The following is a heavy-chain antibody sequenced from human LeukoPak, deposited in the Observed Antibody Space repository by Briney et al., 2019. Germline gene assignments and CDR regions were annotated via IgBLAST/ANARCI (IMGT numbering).Heavy chain of an antibody. D-gene: IGHD3-3*01. J-gene: IGHJ6*02. CDR3: AGQSVLRFLEWLHDYGMDV. Sequence: ASVNVSCKASGYTFTSYYMHWVRQAPGQGLEWMGIINPSGGSTSYAQTFQGRVTMTRDTSTSTVYMELSSLRSEDTAVYYCAGQSVLRFLEWLHDYGMDVWGQGTTVTVSS. CDR1: GYTFTSYY. V-gene: IGHV1-46*01. CDR2: INPSGGST.